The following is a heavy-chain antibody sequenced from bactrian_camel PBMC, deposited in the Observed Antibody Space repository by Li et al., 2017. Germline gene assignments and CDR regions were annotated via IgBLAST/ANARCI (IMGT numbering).Heavy chain of an antibody. CDR3: AAEWGGRWCWSRRNEYKY. CDR2: INTPGKT. CDR1: FYPSEYY. V-gene: IGHV3S53*01. D-gene: IGHD1*01. J-gene: IGHJ4*01. Sequence: VQLVESGGGSVQAGGALKLSCVASFYPSEYYMAWFRQAPGKQREGIATINTPGKTRYADSVKGRFTIAKDNAKNTLYLQMNSLKPEDTAMYFCAAEWGGRWCWSRRNEYKYWGQGTQVTVS.